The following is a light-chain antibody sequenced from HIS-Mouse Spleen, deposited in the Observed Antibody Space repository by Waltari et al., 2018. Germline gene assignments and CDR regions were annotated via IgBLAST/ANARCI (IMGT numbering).Light chain of an antibody. Sequence: QSALTQPASVSGSPGQSITISCTGTSSDVGSSNLVPWYQQHPGKAPKLMIYEGSKRPSGVSNRFSGSKSGNTASLTISGLQAEDEADYYCCSYAGSSPYVVFGGGTKLTVL. V-gene: IGLV2-23*01. J-gene: IGLJ2*01. CDR2: EGS. CDR3: CSYAGSSPYVV. CDR1: SSDVGSSNL.